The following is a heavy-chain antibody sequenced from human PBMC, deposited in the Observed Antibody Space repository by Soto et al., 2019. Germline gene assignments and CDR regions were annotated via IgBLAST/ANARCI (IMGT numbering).Heavy chain of an antibody. CDR3: WANPYSSSWDDWFEP. Sequence: GGSLRLSCAASGFTFSSYAMSWVRQAPGKGLEWVSAISGSGGRKYYADSVKGRFTISRDNSKNTLYLQMNSLRAEDTAVYYCWANPYSSSWDDWFEPWGQGTLVTVSS. V-gene: IGHV3-23*01. CDR1: GFTFSSYA. J-gene: IGHJ5*02. CDR2: ISGSGGRK. D-gene: IGHD6-13*01.